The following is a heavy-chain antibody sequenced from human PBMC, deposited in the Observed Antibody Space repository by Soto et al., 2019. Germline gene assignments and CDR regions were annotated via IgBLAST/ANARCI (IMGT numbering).Heavy chain of an antibody. D-gene: IGHD2-15*01. CDR2: IYWDDDK. Sequence: QITLKESGPTLVKPTQTLTLTCTFSGLSLSTSGVGVGWIRQPPGKDPQRLALIYWDDDKRYRPSLDSRLTIAEDTSKNQVVLTMTNMDPGDTAKSRGGHYAFCSGVNWGQGTRVTVSS. CDR1: GLSLSTSGVG. J-gene: IGHJ4*02. V-gene: IGHV2-5*02. CDR3: GHYAFCSGVN.